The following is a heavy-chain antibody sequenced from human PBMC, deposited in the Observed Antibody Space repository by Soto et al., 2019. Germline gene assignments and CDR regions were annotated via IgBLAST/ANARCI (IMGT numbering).Heavy chain of an antibody. CDR3: ATYYTVTLYYYYYGMDV. D-gene: IGHD4-4*01. CDR2: INPNSGGT. J-gene: IGHJ6*02. CDR1: GYIFTGYY. Sequence: GASVKVSCKASGYIFTGYYMHWVRQAPGQGLEWMGWINPNSGGTNYAQKFQGRVTMTRDTSISTAYMELSRLRSDDTAVYYCATYYTVTLYYYYYGMDVWGQGTTVTVSS. V-gene: IGHV1-2*02.